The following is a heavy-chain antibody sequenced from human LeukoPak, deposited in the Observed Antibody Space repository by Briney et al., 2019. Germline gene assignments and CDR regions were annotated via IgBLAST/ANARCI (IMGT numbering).Heavy chain of an antibody. D-gene: IGHD1-26*01. CDR2: IRTRVYGGTT. V-gene: IGHV3-49*04. CDR1: GFTFGDYA. J-gene: IGHJ4*02. Sequence: PGGSLRLSCTTSGFTFGDYAMSWVRQAPGKGLEWVGFIRTRVYGGTTEYAASVKGRFTISRDESKSLAYLQMNSLKTEDTAVYYCTRDGFGTVATGRYFDNWGQGTLVTVSS. CDR3: TRDGFGTVATGRYFDN.